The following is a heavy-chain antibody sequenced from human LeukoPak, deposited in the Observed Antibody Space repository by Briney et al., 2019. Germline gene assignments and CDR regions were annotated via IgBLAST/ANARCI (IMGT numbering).Heavy chain of an antibody. Sequence: SKTLSLTCTVSGDPITSNSNYKWSWIRQPPGKGLEWIGYIYHSGNTNYNPSLKSRVTISVDTSKNQFSLKLTSVTAADTAVYYCAREYSSFDYWGQGTQVTVSS. V-gene: IGHV4-61*01. CDR1: GDPITSNSNYK. CDR3: AREYSSFDY. D-gene: IGHD3-22*01. J-gene: IGHJ4*02. CDR2: IYHSGNT.